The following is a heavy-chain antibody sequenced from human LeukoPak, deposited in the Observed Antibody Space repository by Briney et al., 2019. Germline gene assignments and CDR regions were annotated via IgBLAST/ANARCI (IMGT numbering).Heavy chain of an antibody. D-gene: IGHD6-19*01. CDR1: GFTFSSYA. CDR2: ISGSGGST. J-gene: IGHJ4*02. V-gene: IGHV3-23*01. Sequence: GGSLRLSCAASGFTFSSYAMSWVRQAPGKGLEWVSAISGSGGSTYYADSVKGRFTISRDNPKNTLYLQMNSLRAEDTAVYYCAKRGGWAPRASFDYWGQGTLVTVSS. CDR3: AKRGGWAPRASFDY.